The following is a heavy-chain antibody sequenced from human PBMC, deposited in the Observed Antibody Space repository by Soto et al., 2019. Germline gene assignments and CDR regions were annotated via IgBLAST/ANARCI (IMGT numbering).Heavy chain of an antibody. J-gene: IGHJ4*02. CDR1: GYTFTRYT. V-gene: IGHV1-3*01. Sequence: ASVKVSCKASGYTFTRYTMNWVRQAPGQRLEWMGWINPDNGNTKSSQKFQDRVIITRDTSASTAYMDLSSLRAEDTAVYYCAKGPSTYYDSSGYYPGGYYFDYWGQGTLVTVSS. CDR3: AKGPSTYYDSSGYYPGGYYFDY. D-gene: IGHD3-22*01. CDR2: INPDNGNT.